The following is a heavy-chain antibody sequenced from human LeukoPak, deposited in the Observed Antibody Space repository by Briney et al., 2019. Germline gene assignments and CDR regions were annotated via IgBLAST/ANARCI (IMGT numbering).Heavy chain of an antibody. D-gene: IGHD2-15*01. CDR1: GFTFSSYA. V-gene: IGHV3-23*01. CDR3: LGYCSGGRCYSGGH. Sequence: PGGSLRLSCAASGFTFSSYAMSWVRQAPGKGLEWVSTISTSGDNTYYADSVKGRFTISRDNSKNTQSLQMSTLRAEDTAVYYCLGYCSGGRCYSGGHWGQGTLVTVSS. CDR2: ISTSGDNT. J-gene: IGHJ4*02.